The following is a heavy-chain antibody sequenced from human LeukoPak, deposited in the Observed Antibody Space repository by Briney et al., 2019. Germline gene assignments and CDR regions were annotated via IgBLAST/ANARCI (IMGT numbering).Heavy chain of an antibody. CDR1: GGSIRSSSYY. CDR3: ARLDPSDFDY. Sequence: SETLSLTCTVSGGSIRSSSYYWGWIRQPPGKGLEWIGSIYYSGSTYYNPSLKSRVTISVDTSKNQFSLKLSSVIAADTAVYYCARLDPSDFDYWGQGTLVTVSS. CDR2: IYYSGST. V-gene: IGHV4-39*01. J-gene: IGHJ4*02. D-gene: IGHD2-2*03.